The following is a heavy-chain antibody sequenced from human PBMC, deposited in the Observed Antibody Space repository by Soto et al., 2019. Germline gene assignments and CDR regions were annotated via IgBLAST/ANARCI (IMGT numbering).Heavy chain of an antibody. D-gene: IGHD3-10*01. V-gene: IGHV4-34*01. Sequence: PSETLSLTCAVYGGSFSGYYWSWIRQPPGKGLEWIGEINHSGSTNYNPSLKSRVTISVDTSKNQFSLRLSSVTAADTAVYYCARVRRFGEKIWFGEPGYNTRNNFYYFGMDVWGQGTTVTV. CDR1: GGSFSGYY. J-gene: IGHJ6*02. CDR2: INHSGST. CDR3: ARVRRFGEKIWFGEPGYNTRNNFYYFGMDV.